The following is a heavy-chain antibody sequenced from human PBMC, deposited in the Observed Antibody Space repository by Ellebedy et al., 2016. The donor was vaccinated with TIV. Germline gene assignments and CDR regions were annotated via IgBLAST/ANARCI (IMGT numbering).Heavy chain of an antibody. V-gene: IGHV3-11*06. CDR1: GFTFSDYY. J-gene: IGHJ4*02. CDR2: ITSDGGHT. Sequence: GESLKISCVASGFTFSDYYMTWIRQAPGKGLEWISYITSDGGHTNYADSVKGRFTISRDNAKNSLYLQMNSLRADDTAVYYCARTKLNYFGRRTYGYWGQGTLVTVSS. CDR3: ARTKLNYFGRRTYGY. D-gene: IGHD3-10*01.